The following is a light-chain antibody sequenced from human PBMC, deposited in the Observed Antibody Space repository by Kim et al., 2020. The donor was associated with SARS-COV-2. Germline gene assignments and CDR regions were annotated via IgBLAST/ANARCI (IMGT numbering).Light chain of an antibody. J-gene: IGLJ2*01. CDR1: SSNIGSNY. CDR3: AAWDDSLSGRVV. Sequence: QSVLTQPPSASGTPGQRVTISCSGSSSNIGSNYVYWYQQLPGTAPKLLIYRNNQRPSGVPDRFSGSKSVTSASLAISGLRSEDEADYYCAAWDDSLSGRVVFGGGTQLTVL. V-gene: IGLV1-47*01. CDR2: RNN.